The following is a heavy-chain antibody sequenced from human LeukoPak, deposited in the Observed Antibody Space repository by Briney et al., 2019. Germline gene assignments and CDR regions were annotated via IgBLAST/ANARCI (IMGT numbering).Heavy chain of an antibody. CDR1: GGSTNTYC. Sequence: SETLSLTCTVSGGSTNTYCWSWIRQPAEKGLEWIGRIYPSGSTYYNPSLKSRVTISIDKSKNQFSLRLTSVTAADTAVYYCARQGSIAAAANWFDPWGQGTLVTVSS. V-gene: IGHV4-4*07. CDR2: IYPSGST. CDR3: ARQGSIAAAANWFDP. J-gene: IGHJ5*02. D-gene: IGHD6-13*01.